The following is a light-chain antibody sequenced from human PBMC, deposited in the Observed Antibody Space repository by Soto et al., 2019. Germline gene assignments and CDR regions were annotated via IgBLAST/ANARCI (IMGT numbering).Light chain of an antibody. J-gene: IGKJ2*01. CDR1: QSVSSY. CDR3: QQRSNWYT. CDR2: DAS. V-gene: IGKV3-11*01. Sequence: EIVLTQSPDTLSLSPGERATLSCRASQSVSSYLAWSHQKPGQAPRLLIYDASNRATGIPARFSGSGSGTDFTLTISSLEPEDFAVYYCQQRSNWYTFGQGTKLEIK.